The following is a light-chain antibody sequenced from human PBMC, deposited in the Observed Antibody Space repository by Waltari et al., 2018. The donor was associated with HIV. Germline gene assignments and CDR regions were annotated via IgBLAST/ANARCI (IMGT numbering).Light chain of an antibody. CDR1: QSVNTF. CDR2: RAS. CDR3: QQYDNSPFT. V-gene: IGKV3-20*01. Sequence: ETVLTQSPGTLSLSPGERGTLSCRTSQSVNTFLSWYQQKPGQAPRLLIFRASNRATGIPDRFSGSGSGTDFTLTISRLEPEDYAVYYCQQYDNSPFTFGPGTTVDVK. J-gene: IGKJ3*01.